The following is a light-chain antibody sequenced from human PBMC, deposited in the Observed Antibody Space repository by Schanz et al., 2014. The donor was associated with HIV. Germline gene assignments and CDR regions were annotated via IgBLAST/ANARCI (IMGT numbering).Light chain of an antibody. Sequence: QSALTQPASVSGSPGQSITISCTGTDLDVGKYSYVPWYQQPPGKAPKVVLYDVSKRPSGISNRFSGFKSGNTASLAISGLQSEDEADYYCAAWDDSLNGQIFGGGTKLTVL. J-gene: IGLJ2*01. CDR2: DVS. CDR3: AAWDDSLNGQI. CDR1: DLDVGKYSY. V-gene: IGLV2-14*03.